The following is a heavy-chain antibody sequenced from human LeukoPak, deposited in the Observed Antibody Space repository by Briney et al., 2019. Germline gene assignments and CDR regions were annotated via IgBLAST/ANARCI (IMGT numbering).Heavy chain of an antibody. CDR2: INSDGSSK. J-gene: IGHJ4*02. CDR1: GFTFSSYW. V-gene: IGHV3-74*01. Sequence: GGSLRLSCAASGFTFSSYWMHWVRHAPGKGLVWVSRINSDGSSKIYADSVKGGFTISRDNAKNTLYLQMNSLRAEDTAVYYCARVWAAVVPAAMPISYFDYWGQGTLVTVSS. D-gene: IGHD2-2*01. CDR3: ARVWAAVVPAAMPISYFDY.